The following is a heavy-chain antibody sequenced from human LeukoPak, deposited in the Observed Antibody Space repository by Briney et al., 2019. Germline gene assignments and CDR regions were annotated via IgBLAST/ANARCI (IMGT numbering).Heavy chain of an antibody. CDR1: GGTFSSYA. V-gene: IGHV1-69*05. J-gene: IGHJ3*01. CDR2: IIPIFGTA. Sequence: SVKVSCKASGGTFSSYAISWVRQAPGQGLEWMGGIIPIFGTANYAQKFQGRVTITTDESTSTAYMELSSLRSEDTAVYYCATLLLSKKRYYDFWTSAFDFWGQGTMVTVSS. CDR3: ATLLLSKKRYYDFWTSAFDF. D-gene: IGHD3-3*01.